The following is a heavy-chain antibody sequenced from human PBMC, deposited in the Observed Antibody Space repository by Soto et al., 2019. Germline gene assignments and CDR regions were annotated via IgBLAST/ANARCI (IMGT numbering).Heavy chain of an antibody. J-gene: IGHJ6*02. V-gene: IGHV4-34*01. CDR1: GGSFSGYY. Sequence: SETLSLTCAVYGGSFSGYYWSWIRQPPGKGLEWIGEINHSGSTNYNPSLKSRVTISVDTSKNQFSLKLSSVTAADTAVYYCARLDYYDSSGYYFNYYYGMDVWGQGTTVTVSS. CDR3: ARLDYYDSSGYYFNYYYGMDV. CDR2: INHSGST. D-gene: IGHD3-22*01.